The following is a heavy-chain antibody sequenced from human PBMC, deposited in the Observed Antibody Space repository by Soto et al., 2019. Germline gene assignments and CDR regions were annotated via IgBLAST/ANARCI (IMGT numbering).Heavy chain of an antibody. CDR3: ARDLTVTTSGAFHI. Sequence: QVQLVQSGAEVKKPGASVKVSCKASGYTFTNYGISWVRQAPGQGLKWMGWISAYNGNTNYAQKLQGRVTMTTDTSTSTAYMELRSLRSDDTAIYYCARDLTVTTSGAFHIWGQGTMFTVSS. J-gene: IGHJ3*02. CDR1: GYTFTNYG. V-gene: IGHV1-18*04. D-gene: IGHD4-4*01. CDR2: ISAYNGNT.